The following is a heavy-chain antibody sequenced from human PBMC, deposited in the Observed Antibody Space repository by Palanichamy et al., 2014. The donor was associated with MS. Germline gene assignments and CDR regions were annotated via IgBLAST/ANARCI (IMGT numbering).Heavy chain of an antibody. V-gene: IGHV1-46*04. CDR1: GYTFTNHY. Sequence: QVQLVQSGAELKKPGASVKVSCQASGYTFTNHYIHWVRQAPGQGLEWMGIINPTSGSTNYAQKLQGRVTLTTDTSTNTVYMDLSSLRSEDTAVYYCARGIISLGGVYYFDYWGQGTLVTVSS. D-gene: IGHD3-16*01. CDR2: INPTSGST. J-gene: IGHJ4*02. CDR3: ARGIISLGGVYYFDY.